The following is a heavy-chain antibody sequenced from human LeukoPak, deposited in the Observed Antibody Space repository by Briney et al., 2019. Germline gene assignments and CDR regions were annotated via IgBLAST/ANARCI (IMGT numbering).Heavy chain of an antibody. V-gene: IGHV2-5*01. CDR2: IYWNDDK. CDR3: AHRRYYYDSSGYYQLFDY. CDR1: GFSLSTSGVG. D-gene: IGHD3-22*01. Sequence: SGPTLVKPTQTLTLTCTFSGFSLSTSGVGVGWIRQPPGKALEWLALIYWNDDKRYSPSLKSRLTITKDTSKNQVVLTMTNMDPLDTATYYCAHRRYYYDSSGYYQLFDYWGQGTLVTVSS. J-gene: IGHJ4*02.